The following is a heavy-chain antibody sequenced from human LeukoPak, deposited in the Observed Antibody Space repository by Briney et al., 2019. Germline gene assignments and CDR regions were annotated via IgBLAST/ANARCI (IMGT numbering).Heavy chain of an antibody. V-gene: IGHV4-31*03. CDR2: IYYSGST. CDR1: GGSISSGGYY. D-gene: IGHD3-22*01. CDR3: ARDLSRRYYYDSSGHGWFDP. Sequence: NPSQTLSLTCTVSGGSISSGGYYWSWIRQHPGKGLEWIGYIYYSGSTYYNPSLKSRVNISVDTSKNQFSLKLSSVTAADTAVYYCARDLSRRYYYDSSGHGWFDPWGQGTLVTVSS. J-gene: IGHJ5*02.